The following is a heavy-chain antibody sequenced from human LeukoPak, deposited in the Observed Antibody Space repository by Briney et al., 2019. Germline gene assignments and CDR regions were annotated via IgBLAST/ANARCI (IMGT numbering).Heavy chain of an antibody. CDR1: GFTFSSYA. CDR2: ISYDGSNK. V-gene: IGHV3-30*04. CDR3: ARDPRGSYYYYGMDV. D-gene: IGHD5-12*01. J-gene: IGHJ6*04. Sequence: GGSLRLSCAASGFTFSSYAMHWVRQAQGKGLEWVAVISYDGSNKYYADSVKGRFTISRDNSKNTLYLQMNSLRAEDTAVYYCARDPRGSYYYYGMDVWGKGTTVTVSS.